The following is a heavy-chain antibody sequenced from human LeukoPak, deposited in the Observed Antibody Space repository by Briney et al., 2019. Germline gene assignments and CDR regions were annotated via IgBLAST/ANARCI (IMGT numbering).Heavy chain of an antibody. D-gene: IGHD3-10*01. V-gene: IGHV3-74*01. J-gene: IGHJ4*02. CDR1: GFTFSSHW. Sequence: PGGSLRLSCEASGFTFSSHWMHWVRQVRGKGLVWVARIRGDENEIDYADSVKGRFTISRDNAKNTLYLQMNSLRVEDTAVYFCARGHVPGSTRHWDFWGQGTLVTVSS. CDR2: IRGDENEI. CDR3: ARGHVPGSTRHWDF.